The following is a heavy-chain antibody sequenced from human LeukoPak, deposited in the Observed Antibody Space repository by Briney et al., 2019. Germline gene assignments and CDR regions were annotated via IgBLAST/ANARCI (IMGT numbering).Heavy chain of an antibody. Sequence: SETLSLTCTVSGGSISSYYWNWIRQPPGKGPEWIAYIYYSGSTNYNPSLKSRVTISIDTSKNRFSLKLSSVTAADTAMYYCASSLDVAVESTFDIWGQGTMVTVSS. CDR2: IYYSGST. D-gene: IGHD6-19*01. V-gene: IGHV4-59*08. CDR1: GGSISSYY. CDR3: ASSLDVAVESTFDI. J-gene: IGHJ3*02.